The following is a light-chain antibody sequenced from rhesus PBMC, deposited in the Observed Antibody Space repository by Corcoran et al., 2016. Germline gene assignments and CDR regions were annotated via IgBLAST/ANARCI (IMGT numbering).Light chain of an antibody. CDR1: QGITND. J-gene: IGKJ4*01. CDR3: QHYYGTPLT. V-gene: IGKV1-21*01. Sequence: DIQMTQSPSSLSASVGDRVTITCRASQGITNDLAWYQQKPGETPKLLFNEASSLQSGIPSRFSGSGSGTDFTLTLSSLQSDDFATYYCQHYYGTPLTFGAGTKVELK. CDR2: EAS.